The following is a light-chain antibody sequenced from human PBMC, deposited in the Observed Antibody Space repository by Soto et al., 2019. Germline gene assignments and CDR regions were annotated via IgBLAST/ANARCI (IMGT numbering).Light chain of an antibody. Sequence: EIVLTQSPVTLSLSPGERATLSCRASRSVNNFVAWYQEKPGQAPSLLIYDASNRASDIPDRFSGSGSGTDFTLTISSLEPADFAVYYCHQRAGWPPTFGGGTRVESK. CDR2: DAS. J-gene: IGKJ4*01. CDR3: HQRAGWPPT. CDR1: RSVNNF. V-gene: IGKV3-11*01.